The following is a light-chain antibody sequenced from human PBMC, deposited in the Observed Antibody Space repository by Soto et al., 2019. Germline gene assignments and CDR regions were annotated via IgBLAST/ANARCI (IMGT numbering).Light chain of an antibody. CDR2: RAS. CDR3: QQYGSSPWT. Sequence: EIVMTQSPATLSVSPGERATLSCRASQSVYSNVAWYQQRPGQAPRLLIYRASTRATGIPARFSGSGSGTEFTLTISSLQPEDFAVYYCQQYGSSPWTFGQGTKVDIK. V-gene: IGKV3-15*01. J-gene: IGKJ1*01. CDR1: QSVYSN.